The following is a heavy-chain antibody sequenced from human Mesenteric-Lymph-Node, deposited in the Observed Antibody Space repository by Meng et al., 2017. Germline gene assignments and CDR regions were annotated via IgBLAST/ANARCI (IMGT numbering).Heavy chain of an antibody. CDR2: ISYDGSSN. Sequence: GESLKISCAASGFTFSSYSMNWVRQAPGKGLEWVAVISYDGSSNNHADSVNGRFTISRDDSKNTLYLQMNSLRAEDTAVYYCARSFYDFWTGYPSDAFDIWGQGTLVTVSS. J-gene: IGHJ3*02. CDR3: ARSFYDFWTGYPSDAFDI. V-gene: IGHV3-30*05. CDR1: GFTFSSYS. D-gene: IGHD3-3*01.